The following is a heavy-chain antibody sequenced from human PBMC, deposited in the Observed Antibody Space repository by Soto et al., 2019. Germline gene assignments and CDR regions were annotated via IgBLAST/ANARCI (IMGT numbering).Heavy chain of an antibody. Sequence: VGSLRLSCAASGFTFSSYSMNWVRQAPGKGLEWVSYISSSSSTIYYADSVKGRFTISRDNAKNSLYLQVNSLRDEDTAVYYCARESGEYCTNGVCYDYYYYGMDVWGQGTTVTVSS. J-gene: IGHJ6*02. CDR1: GFTFSSYS. CDR2: ISSSSSTI. D-gene: IGHD2-8*01. V-gene: IGHV3-48*02. CDR3: ARESGEYCTNGVCYDYYYYGMDV.